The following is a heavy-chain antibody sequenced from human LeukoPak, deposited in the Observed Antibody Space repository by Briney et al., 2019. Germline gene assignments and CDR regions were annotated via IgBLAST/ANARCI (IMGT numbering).Heavy chain of an antibody. CDR1: GGSIRSGSQY. V-gene: IGHV4-39*02. CDR3: AKRDARGGNLEDL. CDR2: IYFIGNN. D-gene: IGHD5-24*01. J-gene: IGHJ1*01. Sequence: PSETLSLTCTVSGGSIRSGSQYWACVRQPPRKGLEWIVSIYFIGNNYYNPSLENRVTISIATSKNHFYMTLNSLSAADTSVYSCAKRDARGGNLEDLWGQGKLVTVS.